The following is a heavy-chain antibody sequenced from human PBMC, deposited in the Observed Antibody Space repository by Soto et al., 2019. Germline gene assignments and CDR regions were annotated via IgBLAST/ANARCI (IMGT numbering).Heavy chain of an antibody. D-gene: IGHD2-21*02. CDR1: GDSISSSTYY. CDR2: MFYSGNT. Sequence: SETLSLTCTVSGDSISSSTYYWGWIRQPPGKGLEWIGSMFYSGNTYYNPSLKSRVTLSIDTSKNQFSLKLSSVTAADTAVYYCARYYCGGDCYWDYWGQGTLVTVS. CDR3: ARYYCGGDCYWDY. V-gene: IGHV4-39*07. J-gene: IGHJ4*02.